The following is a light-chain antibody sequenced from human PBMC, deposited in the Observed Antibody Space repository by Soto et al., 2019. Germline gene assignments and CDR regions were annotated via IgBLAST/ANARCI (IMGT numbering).Light chain of an antibody. V-gene: IGLV2-14*01. CDR1: ISDVGAYNY. CDR3: SSYASSSTVI. CDR2: DVS. Sequence: QSALTQPASVSGSPGQSITISCTGTISDVGAYNYVSWYQQHPVKAPKLMIYDVSSRPSGISNRFSGSKSGNTASLTISGVHAEDEADYYCSSYASSSTVIFGGGTKLTVL. J-gene: IGLJ2*01.